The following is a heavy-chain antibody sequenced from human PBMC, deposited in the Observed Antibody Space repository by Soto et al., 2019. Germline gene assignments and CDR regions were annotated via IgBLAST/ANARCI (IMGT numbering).Heavy chain of an antibody. V-gene: IGHV3-23*01. CDR3: AKDQGDTAMLNFDY. D-gene: IGHD5-18*01. J-gene: IGHJ4*02. CDR2: IIGSGTAT. CDR1: GFTFSRYG. Sequence: GGSLRLSCAASGFTFSRYGMSWVRQAPGKGLEWVSGIIGSGTATYYADSVKGRFTISRDNSRNTLHLQMNSLRAEDSAIYYCAKDQGDTAMLNFDYWGQGSLVTSPQ.